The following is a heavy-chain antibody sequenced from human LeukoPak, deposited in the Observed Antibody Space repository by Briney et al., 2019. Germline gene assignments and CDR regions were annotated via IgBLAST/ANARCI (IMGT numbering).Heavy chain of an antibody. Sequence: GGTLRLSCAASGFTFSNFGMNWVRQAPGKGLEWVSTISNIDDTTYYADSVKGRFTISRDNSKSTVYLQMNSLRADDMAVYYCAKAMGATLFDYWGQGTLVTVSS. D-gene: IGHD1-26*01. CDR2: ISNIDDTT. CDR1: GFTFSNFG. J-gene: IGHJ4*02. V-gene: IGHV3-23*01. CDR3: AKAMGATLFDY.